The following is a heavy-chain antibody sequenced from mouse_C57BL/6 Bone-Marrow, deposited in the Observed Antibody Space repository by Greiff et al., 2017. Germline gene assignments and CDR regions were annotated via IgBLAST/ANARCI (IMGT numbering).Heavy chain of an antibody. D-gene: IGHD1-1*01. CDR3: ARGDGSSQGYFDG. CDR2: IYPGSGNT. Sequence: QVQLQESGPELVKPGASVKISCKASGYSFTSYHIDWVKQKPGQRLEWIGWIYPGSGNTKYNEKFKGKATLTADTSSSTAYLQLSSLTSDDSAVYYCARGDGSSQGYFDGWGTGTTVTVSA. V-gene: IGHV1-66*01. J-gene: IGHJ1*03. CDR1: GYSFTSYH.